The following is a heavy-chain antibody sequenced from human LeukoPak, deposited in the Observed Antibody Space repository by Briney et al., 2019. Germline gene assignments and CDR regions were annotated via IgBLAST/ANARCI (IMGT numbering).Heavy chain of an antibody. CDR1: GYRFTNYW. CDR2: IYPGDSDT. CDR3: ARSDPRGYSYYFDY. J-gene: IGHJ4*02. Sequence: GESLKISCKGSGYRFTNYWIGWVRQMPGKGLEWMGVIYPGDSDTRHIPSFQGQVTISADKSISTAYLQWSSLKASDTAMYYCARSDPRGYSYYFDYWGQGTLVTVSS. V-gene: IGHV5-51*01. D-gene: IGHD5-18*01.